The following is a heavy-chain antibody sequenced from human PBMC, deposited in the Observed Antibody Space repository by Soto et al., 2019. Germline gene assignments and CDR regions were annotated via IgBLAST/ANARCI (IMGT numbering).Heavy chain of an antibody. D-gene: IGHD1-7*01. J-gene: IGHJ4*02. Sequence: GGALRLSCAASGVSVSVNYITWVRQAPGKGLEGVSVIDSGGGTHFADSVKGRFTISRENSKNTVYLQMSSLRAEETAVYYCARGVNELNCWGQGTLVTVSS. CDR3: ARGVNELNC. CDR1: GVSVSVNY. V-gene: IGHV3-53*01. CDR2: IDSGGGT.